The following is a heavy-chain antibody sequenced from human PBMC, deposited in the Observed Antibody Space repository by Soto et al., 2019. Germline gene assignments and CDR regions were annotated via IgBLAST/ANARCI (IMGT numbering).Heavy chain of an antibody. Sequence: QVHLVQSGGEVKKPGASVRVSCKTSGYRFSDYGISWVRQAPGQGLEWMGWITPYNGNTKFAQKLQGSVTVTTDTSTITAFMELRSLRPDDTASYYCARAMGLQLLEFALAFWGQGTVVTVSS. CDR3: ARAMGLQLLEFALAF. D-gene: IGHD1-7*01. J-gene: IGHJ4*02. CDR1: GYRFSDYG. CDR2: ITPYNGNT. V-gene: IGHV1-18*01.